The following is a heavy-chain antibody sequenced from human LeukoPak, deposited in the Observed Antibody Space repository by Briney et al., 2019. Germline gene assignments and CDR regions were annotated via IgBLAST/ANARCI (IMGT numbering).Heavy chain of an antibody. J-gene: IGHJ4*02. CDR2: ISGSGSGT. CDR3: AKDSDIFDY. CDR1: GFTFSNYA. V-gene: IGHV3-23*01. Sequence: GGSLRLSCAASGFTFSNYAMSWIRQAPGKGLEWVSGISGSGSGTYYAESVKGRYTISRDNSKNTLYLQMNSLRAEDTAVYYCAKDSDIFDYWGQGTLVTVSS.